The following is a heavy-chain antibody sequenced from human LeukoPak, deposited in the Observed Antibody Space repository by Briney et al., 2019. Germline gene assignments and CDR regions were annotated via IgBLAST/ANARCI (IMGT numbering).Heavy chain of an antibody. J-gene: IGHJ4*02. V-gene: IGHV3-23*01. Sequence: PGGSLRLSCAASGFTFSSFAMSWVRQAPGKGLEWVSGFRGSDGSTDYADSVKGRFTIFRDNSKNTLYLQMTSLRADDTAVYYCAKSDQEPMNYFDYWGQGTLVIVSS. CDR1: GFTFSSFA. CDR2: FRGSDGST. CDR3: AKSDQEPMNYFDY.